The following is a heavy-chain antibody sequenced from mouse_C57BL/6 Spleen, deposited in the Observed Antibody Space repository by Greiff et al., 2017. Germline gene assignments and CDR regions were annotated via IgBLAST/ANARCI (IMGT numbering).Heavy chain of an antibody. CDR3: ARGDYGSSFDY. V-gene: IGHV5-12*01. D-gene: IGHD1-1*01. CDR1: GFTFSDYY. Sequence: EVKLQESGGGLVQPGGSLKLSCAASGFTFSDYYMYWVRQTPEKRLEWVAYISNGGGSTYYPDTVKGRFTISRDNAKNTLYLQMSRLKSEDTAMYYGARGDYGSSFDYWGQGTTLTVSS. J-gene: IGHJ2*01. CDR2: ISNGGGST.